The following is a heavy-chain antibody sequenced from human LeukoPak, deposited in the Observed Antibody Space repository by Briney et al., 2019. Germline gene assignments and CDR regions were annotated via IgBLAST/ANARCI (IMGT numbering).Heavy chain of an antibody. Sequence: GGSLRLSCAASGFTVSDNYMSWFRQAPGKGLEWLSVLDSGGTAIYADSVRGRFTISRDNSKNTLHPQMDSLTIEDSALYYCARDHVVASGAVAYWGQGTLVTVSS. CDR1: GFTVSDNY. CDR2: LDSGGTA. J-gene: IGHJ4*02. D-gene: IGHD2-15*01. CDR3: ARDHVVASGAVAY. V-gene: IGHV3-53*01.